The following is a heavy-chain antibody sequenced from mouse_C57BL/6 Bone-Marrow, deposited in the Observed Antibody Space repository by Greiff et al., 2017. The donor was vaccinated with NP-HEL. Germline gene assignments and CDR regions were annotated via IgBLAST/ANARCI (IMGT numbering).Heavy chain of an antibody. Sequence: QVQLQQSGPELVKPGASVKISCKASGYAFSSSWMNWVKQRPGKGLEWIGRIYPGDGDTNYNGKFTGKATLTADKSSSTAYMQLSSLTSEDSAVYFCARLGGYPSSWGQGTTLTVSS. CDR1: GYAFSSSW. V-gene: IGHV1-82*01. CDR3: ARLGGYPSS. D-gene: IGHD2-2*01. J-gene: IGHJ2*01. CDR2: IYPGDGDT.